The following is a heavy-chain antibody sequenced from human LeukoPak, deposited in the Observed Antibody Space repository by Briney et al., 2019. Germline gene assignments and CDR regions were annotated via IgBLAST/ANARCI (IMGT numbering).Heavy chain of an antibody. J-gene: IGHJ4*02. Sequence: PSETLSLTCTVSGGSISSGSYFWSWIRQPAGKGLEWIGRIYTSGSTNYNPSLKSRVTISVDTSKNQFSLKLSSVTAADTAVYYCARNDILTGYCFDYWGQGTLVTVSS. CDR3: ARNDILTGYCFDY. CDR1: GGSISSGSYF. D-gene: IGHD3-9*01. V-gene: IGHV4-61*02. CDR2: IYTSGST.